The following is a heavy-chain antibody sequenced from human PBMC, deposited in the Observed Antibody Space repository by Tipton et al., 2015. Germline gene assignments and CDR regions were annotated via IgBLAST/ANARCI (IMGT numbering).Heavy chain of an antibody. CDR2: INPSGGST. Sequence: QSGAEVKKPGASVKVSCKASGHTITNYYMHWVRQAPGQGLEWMGIINPSGGSTSYAQNFQGRVTMTRDTSINTAYMELNRLRSDDTAVYYCARIPIQIVVSYVDVWGQGTTVTVSS. D-gene: IGHD2-15*01. CDR3: ARIPIQIVVSYVDV. CDR1: GHTITNYY. V-gene: IGHV1-46*01. J-gene: IGHJ6*02.